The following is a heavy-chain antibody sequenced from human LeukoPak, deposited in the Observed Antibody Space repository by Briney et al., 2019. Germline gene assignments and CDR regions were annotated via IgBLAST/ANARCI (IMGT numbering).Heavy chain of an antibody. J-gene: IGHJ4*01. D-gene: IGHD5-24*01. CDR3: AEDVGRYNSLR. Sequence: ASVKVSCKASEGGLSIYGINWVRQAPGQGLEWMGGTISIFGTIHYATKFQGRLTISADESTNTAFMELRSLRLDDTAVYYCAEDVGRYNSLRWGHGTLVTVSS. CDR2: TISIFGTI. CDR1: EGGLSIYG. V-gene: IGHV1-69*13.